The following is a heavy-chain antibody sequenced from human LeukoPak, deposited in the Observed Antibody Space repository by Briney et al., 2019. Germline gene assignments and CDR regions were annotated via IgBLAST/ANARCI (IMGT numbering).Heavy chain of an antibody. J-gene: IGHJ6*02. CDR3: ARGLVRTGYSSGWYYYYYGMDV. CDR2: ISYSERT. D-gene: IGHD6-19*01. Sequence: SETLSLTCTVSGGSFNSASYSGAWIRQPPGRGLEWIASISYSERTYYNSSLRSRATISEDTSKSQFSLKLVSVTAADTAVYYCARGLVRTGYSSGWYYYYYGMDVWGQGTTVTVSS. V-gene: IGHV4-39*02. CDR1: GGSFNSASYS.